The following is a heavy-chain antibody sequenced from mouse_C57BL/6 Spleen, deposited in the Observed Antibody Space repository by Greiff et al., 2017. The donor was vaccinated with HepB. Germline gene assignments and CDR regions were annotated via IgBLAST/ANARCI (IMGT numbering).Heavy chain of an antibody. CDR3: ASSYYYGSDWYFDV. CDR2: IHPNSGST. Sequence: QVQLQQPGAELVKPGASVKLSCKASGYTFTSYWMHWVKQRPGQGLEWIGMIHPNSGSTNYNEKFKSKATLTVDKSSSTAYMQLSSLTSEDSAVYYCASSYYYGSDWYFDVWGTGTTVTVSS. CDR1: GYTFTSYW. J-gene: IGHJ1*03. D-gene: IGHD1-1*01. V-gene: IGHV1-64*01.